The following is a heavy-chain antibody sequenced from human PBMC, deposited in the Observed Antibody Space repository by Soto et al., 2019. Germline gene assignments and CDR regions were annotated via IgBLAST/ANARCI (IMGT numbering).Heavy chain of an antibody. D-gene: IGHD2-2*01. CDR2: TYYSGST. V-gene: IGHV4-31*03. J-gene: IGHJ5*02. Sequence: SETLSLTCTVSGVSISSGGYYWSWIRQHPGKGLAWIGYTYYSGSTSYNPSLKSRVTISVDTSKNQFSLKLSSVTAADTAVYYCSRQLGYCSSTSCYLGWFDPWGQGTLVTSPQ. CDR1: GVSISSGGYY. CDR3: SRQLGYCSSTSCYLGWFDP.